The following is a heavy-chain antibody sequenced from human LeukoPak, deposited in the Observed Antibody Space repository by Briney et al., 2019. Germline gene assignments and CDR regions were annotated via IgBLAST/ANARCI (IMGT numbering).Heavy chain of an antibody. V-gene: IGHV2-5*02. D-gene: IGHD1-26*01. Sequence: SGPTLVNPHRPSRCTFSGFSLSTNEVGVGWIRQPPGKALEWLALIYWDDDKRYSPSLKSRLTITKDTSKTQVVLTTTNMDPVDTATYYCAHRLGAYPYNYWGQGTLVTVSS. CDR3: AHRLGAYPYNY. J-gene: IGHJ4*02. CDR1: GFSLSTNEVG. CDR2: IYWDDDK.